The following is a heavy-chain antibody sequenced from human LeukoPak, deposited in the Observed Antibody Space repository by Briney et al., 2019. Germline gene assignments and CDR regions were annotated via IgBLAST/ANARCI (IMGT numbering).Heavy chain of an antibody. J-gene: IGHJ4*02. Sequence: ASVKVSCKASGYIFDIYALIWVRQGPGQGLELMGWINTNTGNPTYAQGFAGRFVFSLDTSVSTAYLLISSIKAEDTAGYYCARDHGDYYYFDYWGQGTLVTASS. CDR3: ARDHGDYYYFDY. CDR2: INTNTGNP. CDR1: GYIFDIYA. D-gene: IGHD4-17*01. V-gene: IGHV7-4-1*02.